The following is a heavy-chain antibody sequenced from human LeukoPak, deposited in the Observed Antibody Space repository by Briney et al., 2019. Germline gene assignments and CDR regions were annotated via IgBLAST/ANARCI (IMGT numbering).Heavy chain of an antibody. CDR3: ARGGEYSSSWYWNAFDI. V-gene: IGHV3-30*04. CDR2: ISYDGSNK. J-gene: IGHJ3*02. D-gene: IGHD6-13*01. CDR1: GFTFSSYA. Sequence: GRSLRLSCAASGFTFSSYAMHWVRQAPGKGLEWVAVISYDGSNKYYADSVKGRFTISRDNSKNTLYLQMNSLRAEDTAVYYCARGGEYSSSWYWNAFDIWGQGTMVTVSS.